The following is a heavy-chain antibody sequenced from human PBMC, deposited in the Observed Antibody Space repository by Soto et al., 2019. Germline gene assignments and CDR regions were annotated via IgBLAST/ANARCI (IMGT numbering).Heavy chain of an antibody. D-gene: IGHD3-9*01. CDR3: ARGPSDYDILTARFDY. Sequence: AASVKVSCKASGYTFTSYGISWVRQAPGQGLEWMGWISAYNGNTNYAQKLQGRVTMTTDTSTSTAYMELRSLRSDDTAVYYCARGPSDYDILTARFDYWGQGTLVTVSS. CDR2: ISAYNGNT. V-gene: IGHV1-18*04. CDR1: GYTFTSYG. J-gene: IGHJ4*02.